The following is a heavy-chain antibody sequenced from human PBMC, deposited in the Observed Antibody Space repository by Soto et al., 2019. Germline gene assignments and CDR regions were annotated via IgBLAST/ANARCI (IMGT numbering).Heavy chain of an antibody. CDR2: INPSGGST. CDR3: ARDPPVYYGSGSYTYYYYGMDV. Sequence: GASVKVSCKASGYTFTSYYMHWVRQAPGQGLEWMGIINPSGGSTSYAQKFQGRVTMTRDTSTSTVYMELSSLRSEDTAVYYCARDPPVYYGSGSYTYYYYGMDVWGQGTTVTVSS. J-gene: IGHJ6*02. CDR1: GYTFTSYY. V-gene: IGHV1-46*01. D-gene: IGHD3-10*01.